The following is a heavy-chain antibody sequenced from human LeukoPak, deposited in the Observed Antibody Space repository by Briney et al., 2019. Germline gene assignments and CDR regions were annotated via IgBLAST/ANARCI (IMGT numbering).Heavy chain of an antibody. CDR1: GGSISSYY. CDR2: IYYSGST. Sequence: SETLSLTCTVSGGSISSYYWSWIRQPPGKGLEWIGYIYYSGSTNYNPSLKSRVTISVDTSKNQFSLKLSSVTAADTAVYYCARGDVVVTADDAFDIWGQGTMVTVSS. J-gene: IGHJ3*02. V-gene: IGHV4-59*01. D-gene: IGHD2-21*02. CDR3: ARGDVVVTADDAFDI.